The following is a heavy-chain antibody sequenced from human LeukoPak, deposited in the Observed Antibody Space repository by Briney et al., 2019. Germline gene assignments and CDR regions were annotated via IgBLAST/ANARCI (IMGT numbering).Heavy chain of an antibody. CDR2: IYYSGST. CDR3: AGARSSSYDY. V-gene: IGHV4-59*01. Sequence: SETLSLTCTVSGGSISSYYWSWIRQPPGKGLEWIGYIYYSGSTNYNPSLKSRVTISVDTSKNQFSLKLSSVTAADTAVYYCAGARSSSYDYWGQGTLVTVSS. J-gene: IGHJ4*02. CDR1: GGSISSYY. D-gene: IGHD6-6*01.